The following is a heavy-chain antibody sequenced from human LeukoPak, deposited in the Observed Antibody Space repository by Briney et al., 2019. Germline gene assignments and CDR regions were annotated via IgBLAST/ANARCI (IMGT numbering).Heavy chain of an antibody. J-gene: IGHJ4*02. CDR1: GFTFSGSA. CDR2: IRSKANTYAT. Sequence: GGSLRLSCAASGFTFSGSAMHWVRQASGKGLEWVGRIRSKANTYATAYAAPVKGRFIISRDDSKNTAYLQVNSLKTEDTAVYYCTRHNYYEDRFDYWGQGTLVTVSS. CDR3: TRHNYYEDRFDY. V-gene: IGHV3-73*01. D-gene: IGHD3-22*01.